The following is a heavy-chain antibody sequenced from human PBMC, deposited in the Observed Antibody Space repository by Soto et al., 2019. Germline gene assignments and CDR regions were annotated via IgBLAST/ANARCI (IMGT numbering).Heavy chain of an antibody. D-gene: IGHD3-16*01. CDR2: FDPEDGET. Sequence: ASVKVSCKVSGYTLTELSMHWVRQAPGKGLEWMGGFDPEDGETIYAQKFQGRVTMTEDTSTDTAYMELSSLRSEDTAVYYCATDLMSTRAFDIWGQGTMVTVSS. CDR1: GYTLTELS. V-gene: IGHV1-24*01. CDR3: ATDLMSTRAFDI. J-gene: IGHJ3*02.